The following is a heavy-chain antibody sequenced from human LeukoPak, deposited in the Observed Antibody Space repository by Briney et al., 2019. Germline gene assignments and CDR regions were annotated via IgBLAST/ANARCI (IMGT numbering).Heavy chain of an antibody. Sequence: SETLTLTCTVSGGSFSSYYWSWIRQPPGKGLEWIGYIYYSGSTNNNPSFKSRVAISVDTSKNQFSLKLSSVTAADTAVYYCATWGIAVAGTFDYWGQGTLVTVST. CDR3: ATWGIAVAGTFDY. J-gene: IGHJ4*02. D-gene: IGHD6-19*01. CDR1: GGSFSSYY. CDR2: IYYSGST. V-gene: IGHV4-59*08.